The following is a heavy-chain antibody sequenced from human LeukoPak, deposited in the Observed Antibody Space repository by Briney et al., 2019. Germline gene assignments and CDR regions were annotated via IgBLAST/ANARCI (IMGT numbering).Heavy chain of an antibody. J-gene: IGHJ5*02. CDR1: GGSISSYY. V-gene: IGHV4-59*01. Sequence: SETLSLTCTVSGGSISSYYWSWIRQPPGKGLEWIGYIYYSGSTNYNPSLKSRVTISVDTSKNQFSLKLSSVTAADTAVYYCARMVSGYDFFDWFDPWGQGTLVTVSS. CDR3: ARMVSGYDFFDWFDP. CDR2: IYYSGST. D-gene: IGHD5-12*01.